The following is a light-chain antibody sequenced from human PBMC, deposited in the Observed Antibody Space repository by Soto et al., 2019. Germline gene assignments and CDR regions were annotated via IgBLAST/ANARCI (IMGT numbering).Light chain of an antibody. CDR1: QSLLHSDGYNY. V-gene: IGKV2-28*01. J-gene: IGKJ4*01. CDR3: MQALQTTYT. Sequence: DFVMTQSPLALPVTPGEPASISCRSSQSLLHSDGYNYLDWYLQKPGQSPQLLIYLGSNRVSGVPDRVSGSGSGTYFTLKISRVEAEDVGVYYWMQALQTTYTVGGGTKVEIK. CDR2: LGS.